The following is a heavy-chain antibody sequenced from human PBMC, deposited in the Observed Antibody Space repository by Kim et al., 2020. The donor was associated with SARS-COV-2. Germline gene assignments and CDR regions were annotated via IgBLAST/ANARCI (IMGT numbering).Heavy chain of an antibody. CDR3: ANLSRYSSGHY. CDR2: ISETGVST. J-gene: IGHJ4*02. V-gene: IGHV3-23*01. Sequence: GGSLRLSCAASGFTFSTYVMNWVRQAPGKGLEWVSSISETGVSTNYANSAKGRFTISRDNSKNTRYPQMSSQRVEDTAIYYCANLSRYSSGHYWGQGTLVTVSS. CDR1: GFTFSTYV. D-gene: IGHD6-19*01.